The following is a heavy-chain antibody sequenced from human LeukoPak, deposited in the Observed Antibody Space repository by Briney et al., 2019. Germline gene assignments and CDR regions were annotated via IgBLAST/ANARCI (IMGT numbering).Heavy chain of an antibody. CDR2: VSTGSNYI. CDR3: ARVFRPSLTVFIIRGAFDI. Sequence: GGSLRLSCAASGFTFSDYYMSWIRQAPGKGLEWVSSVSTGSNYIYYADSVKGRFTISRDNGKNSLYLQMNSLRVEDTAVYYCARVFRPSLTVFIIRGAFDIWGQGTMVTVSS. V-gene: IGHV3-11*06. CDR1: GFTFSDYY. D-gene: IGHD3-3*01. J-gene: IGHJ3*02.